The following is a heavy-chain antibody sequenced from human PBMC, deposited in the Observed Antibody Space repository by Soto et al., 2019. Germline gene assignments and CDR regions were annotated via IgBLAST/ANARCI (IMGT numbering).Heavy chain of an antibody. CDR2: IYWDDDE. Sequence: QITLKESGPTLVTPTQTLTLTCTFSGFSFSTSGVGVGWIRQPPGKALEWLALIYWDDDERYSPSLKSRLTITKDPSKTQVVLTMTDMDPVDTATYYCAHVYYDSPLNYWGQGTLVTVSS. V-gene: IGHV2-5*02. CDR3: AHVYYDSPLNY. CDR1: GFSFSTSGVG. D-gene: IGHD3-22*01. J-gene: IGHJ4*02.